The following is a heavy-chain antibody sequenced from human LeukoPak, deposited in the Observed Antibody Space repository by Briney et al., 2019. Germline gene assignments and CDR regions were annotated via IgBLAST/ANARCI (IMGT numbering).Heavy chain of an antibody. CDR2: IYHSGST. D-gene: IGHD3-10*01. J-gene: IGHJ3*02. CDR3: AAGEGEVTRI. Sequence: ASETLSLTCTVSGGSISSGGYSWSWVRQPPGKGLEWIGYIYHSGSTYYNPTLKSRVTISLDRSKNQFSLKLTSVIAADTAVYYCAAGEGEVTRIWGQGTMVTVSS. CDR1: GGSISSGGYS. V-gene: IGHV4-30-2*01.